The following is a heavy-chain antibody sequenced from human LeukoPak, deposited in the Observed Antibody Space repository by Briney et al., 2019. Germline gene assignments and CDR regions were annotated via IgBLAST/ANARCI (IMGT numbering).Heavy chain of an antibody. V-gene: IGHV3-21*04. D-gene: IGHD3-3*01. Sequence: GGSLRLSCAASGFTFSSYSMNWVRQAPGKGLEWVSSISSSSSYIYYADSVKGRFTISRDNSKNTLYLQMNSLRAEDTAVYYCAKEANYDFWSGSPYDIWGQGTMVTVSS. CDR3: AKEANYDFWSGSPYDI. CDR2: ISSSSSYI. CDR1: GFTFSSYS. J-gene: IGHJ3*02.